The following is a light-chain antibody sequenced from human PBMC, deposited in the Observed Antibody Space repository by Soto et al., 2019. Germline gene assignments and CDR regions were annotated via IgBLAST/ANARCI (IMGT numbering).Light chain of an antibody. Sequence: EIVLTQSPGTLSLSPGERATLSCRASQSVSSSYLAWYQQKPGQAPRLLIYGASSRATGIPDRFSGSGSGTDFTLTISRLEPEDFAVYYSQQYGSSPGYTFGQGTELEIK. CDR2: GAS. CDR1: QSVSSSY. J-gene: IGKJ2*01. CDR3: QQYGSSPGYT. V-gene: IGKV3-20*01.